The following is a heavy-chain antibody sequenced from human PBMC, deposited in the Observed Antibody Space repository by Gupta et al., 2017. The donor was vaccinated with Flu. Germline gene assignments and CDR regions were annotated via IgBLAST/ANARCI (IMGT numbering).Heavy chain of an antibody. V-gene: IGHV3-23*01. Sequence: EVQLLESGGGLVQPGGSLRLSCSASGFPFSSDPMSWVGQAPGKGLEWVSAISGSGGSTYYADSVKGRFTISRDNSKNTLYLQMNSLRAEDTAVYYCAKDHSGWGLYYFDYWGQGTLVTVSS. J-gene: IGHJ4*02. CDR1: GFPFSSDP. D-gene: IGHD5-12*01. CDR2: ISGSGGST. CDR3: AKDHSGWGLYYFDY.